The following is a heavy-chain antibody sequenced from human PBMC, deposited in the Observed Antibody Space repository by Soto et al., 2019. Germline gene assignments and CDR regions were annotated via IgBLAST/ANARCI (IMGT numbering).Heavy chain of an antibody. D-gene: IGHD1-26*01. Sequence: QVQLVESGGGVVQPGRALTLSCAASGFTFSHTGMHWVRQAPGKGPEWVAVIWYDGSQKYYADSVKGRFTISRDKSKNMVGLQMNSLRVEDTAVYYCARDVGSTGNRETLGDLDDWGQGTLVTVSS. J-gene: IGHJ4*02. CDR1: GFTFSHTG. CDR2: IWYDGSQK. CDR3: ARDVGSTGNRETLGDLDD. V-gene: IGHV3-33*01.